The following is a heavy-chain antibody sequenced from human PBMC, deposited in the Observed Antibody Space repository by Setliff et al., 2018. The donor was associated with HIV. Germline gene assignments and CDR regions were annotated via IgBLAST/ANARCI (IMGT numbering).Heavy chain of an antibody. J-gene: IGHJ4*02. Sequence: PSETLSLTCAVYGGSISGYYWSWIRQSPGKGLEWIGEINHSGSTNFNPSLKSRVTISLDTSKNQFSLRLSSVTAADTAVYYCARQGQLGSEWGQGTLVTVSS. CDR2: INHSGST. D-gene: IGHD1-1*01. CDR3: ARQGQLGSE. CDR1: GGSISGYY. V-gene: IGHV4-34*01.